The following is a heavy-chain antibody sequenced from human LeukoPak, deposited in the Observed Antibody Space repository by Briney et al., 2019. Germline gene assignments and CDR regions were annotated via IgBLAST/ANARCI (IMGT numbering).Heavy chain of an antibody. CDR3: AKDWTAVAGSPPQSDY. J-gene: IGHJ4*02. Sequence: GGSLRLSCAASGFTFSSYAMHWVRQAPGKGLEYVSAISSNGGSTYYANSVKGRFTISRDNSKNTLYLQMNSLRAGDTAVYYCAKDWTAVAGSPPQSDYWGQGTLVTVSS. CDR2: ISSNGGST. CDR1: GFTFSSYA. D-gene: IGHD6-19*01. V-gene: IGHV3-64*01.